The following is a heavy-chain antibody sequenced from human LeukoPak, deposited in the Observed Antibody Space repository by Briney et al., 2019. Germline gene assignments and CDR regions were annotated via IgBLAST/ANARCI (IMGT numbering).Heavy chain of an antibody. V-gene: IGHV3-48*01. J-gene: IGHJ3*02. D-gene: IGHD3-22*01. CDR2: ISSSSSTI. CDR3: ARGGTMYYYDSSGAFDI. CDR1: GFTFSSYS. Sequence: PGGSLRLSCAASGFTFSSYSMNWVRQAPGKGLEWVSYISSSSSTIYYADSVKGRFTISRDNAKNSLYLQMNSLRAEDTAVYYCARGGTMYYYDSSGAFDIWGQGTMVTVSS.